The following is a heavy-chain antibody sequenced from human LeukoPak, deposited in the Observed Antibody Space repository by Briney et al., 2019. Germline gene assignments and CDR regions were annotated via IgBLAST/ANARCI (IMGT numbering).Heavy chain of an antibody. J-gene: IGHJ5*02. D-gene: IGHD2-15*01. CDR1: GFTFSSYG. CDR3: ARDLQGGGRLNWFDP. CDR2: IWYDGSNK. Sequence: GGSLRLSCAASGFTFSSYGMHWVRQAPGKGLEWVAVIWYDGSNKYYADSVKGRFTISRDNSKNTLYLQMNSLRAEDTAVYYCARDLQGGGRLNWFDPWGQGTLVTVSS. V-gene: IGHV3-33*01.